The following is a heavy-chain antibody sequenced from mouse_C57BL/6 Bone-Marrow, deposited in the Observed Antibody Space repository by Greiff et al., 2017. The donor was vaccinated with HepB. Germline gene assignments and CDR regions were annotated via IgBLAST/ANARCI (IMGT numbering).Heavy chain of an antibody. CDR2: IYPRSGNT. V-gene: IGHV1-81*01. CDR3: ARRGYDGYYYGLSHLYFDV. D-gene: IGHD2-3*01. J-gene: IGHJ1*03. Sequence: QVQLQQSGAELARPGASVKLSCKASGYTFTSYGISWVKQRTGQGLEWIGEIYPRSGNTYYNEKFKGKATLTADKSSSTAYMELRSLTSEDSAVYFCARRGYDGYYYGLSHLYFDVWGTGTTVTVSS. CDR1: GYTFTSYG.